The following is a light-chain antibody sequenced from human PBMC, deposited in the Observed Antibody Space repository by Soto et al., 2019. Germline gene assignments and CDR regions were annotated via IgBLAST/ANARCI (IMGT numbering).Light chain of an antibody. CDR1: QSLRTW. Sequence: DIQMTQSPSTLSASIGDRVTITCRASQSLRTWLAWFQQKPGKAPKGLIYKVSSLESGVPPRFSGSGSETLFTLTMDSLQPDDFATYYCLQYDTYPWTFGQGTKVEIK. CDR3: LQYDTYPWT. J-gene: IGKJ1*01. CDR2: KVS. V-gene: IGKV1-5*03.